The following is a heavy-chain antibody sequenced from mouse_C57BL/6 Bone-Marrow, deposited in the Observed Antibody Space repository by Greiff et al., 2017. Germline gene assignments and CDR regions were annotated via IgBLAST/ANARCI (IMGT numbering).Heavy chain of an antibody. Sequence: QVQLQQSGAELVRPGASVTLSCKASGYTFTDYEMHWVKQTPVHGLEWIGAIDPETGGTAYNQKFKGKAILTAEKSSSTAYMELRSLTSEDSAVYYCTRSPYYYGSIYYAMDYWGQGTSVTVSS. CDR3: TRSPYYYGSIYYAMDY. D-gene: IGHD1-1*01. V-gene: IGHV1-15*01. CDR2: IDPETGGT. CDR1: GYTFTDYE. J-gene: IGHJ4*01.